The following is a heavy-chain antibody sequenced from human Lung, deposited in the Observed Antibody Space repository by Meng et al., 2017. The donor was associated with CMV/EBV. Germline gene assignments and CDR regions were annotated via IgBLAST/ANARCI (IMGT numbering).Heavy chain of an antibody. Sequence: GSLRLXXTVSGGSVSNDRYFWGWIRQTPGKRLEWLGYIYYSGSTYYNPALKSRVTISVDTSKNQFSLRLSPVTVADTAIFYCVRDEIVGATTRGIDVWGRGXTVTVSS. J-gene: IGHJ6*02. CDR1: GGSVSNDRYF. CDR2: IYYSGST. CDR3: VRDEIVGATTRGIDV. V-gene: IGHV4-61*01. D-gene: IGHD1-26*01.